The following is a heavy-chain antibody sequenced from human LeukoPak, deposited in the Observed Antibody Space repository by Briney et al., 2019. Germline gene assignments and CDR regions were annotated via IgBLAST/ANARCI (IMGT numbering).Heavy chain of an antibody. CDR1: GGSTSSYY. CDR3: ARRRDTAMVN. J-gene: IGHJ4*02. Sequence: PSETLSLTCTVSGGSTSSYYWSWIRQPPGKGLEWIGYIYYSGSTNYNPSLKSRVTISVDTSKNQFSLKLSSVTAADTAVYYCARRRDTAMVNWGQGTLVTVSS. D-gene: IGHD5-18*01. CDR2: IYYSGST. V-gene: IGHV4-59*08.